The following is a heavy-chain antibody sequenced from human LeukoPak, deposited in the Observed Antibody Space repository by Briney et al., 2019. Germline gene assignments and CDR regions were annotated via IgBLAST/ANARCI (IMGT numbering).Heavy chain of an antibody. CDR2: IYYSGST. CDR1: GGSISSYY. CDR3: ASGGAAAFPGNNWVDP. V-gene: IGHV4-59*01. D-gene: IGHD6-13*01. J-gene: IGHJ5*02. Sequence: PSETLSLTCTVSGGSISSYYWSWIRQPPGKGLEWIGYIYYSGSTNYNPSLKSRVTISVDTSKNQFSLKLSSVTAADTAVYYCASGGAAAFPGNNWVDPWGQGTLVTVSS.